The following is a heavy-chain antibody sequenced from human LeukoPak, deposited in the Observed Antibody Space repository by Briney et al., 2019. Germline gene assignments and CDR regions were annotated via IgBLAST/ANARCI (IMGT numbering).Heavy chain of an antibody. D-gene: IGHD3-22*01. Sequence: PGGSLRLSCAASGLTFSNFPMHWVRQAPGKGLEWVALIQDDGATTNYVDSVRSRFTISRDNSKSTVYLQMNSLKPDDTAVYYCATQSITLVVVISPFDYWGQGTLVTVSS. J-gene: IGHJ4*02. CDR2: IQDDGATT. CDR1: GLTFSNFP. V-gene: IGHV3-30*02. CDR3: ATQSITLVVVISPFDY.